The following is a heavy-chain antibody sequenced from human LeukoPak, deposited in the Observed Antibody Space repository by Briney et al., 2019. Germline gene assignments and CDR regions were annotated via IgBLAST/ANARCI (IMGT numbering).Heavy chain of an antibody. CDR2: ISAYNGNT. D-gene: IGHD4-11*01. V-gene: IGHV1-18*01. CDR1: GYTFTSYG. J-gene: IGHJ4*02. Sequence: GASVKVSCKASGYTFTSYGISWVRQAPGQGLEWMGWISAYNGNTNYAQKLQGRVTMTTDTSTSTAYMELRSLRSDDTAVYYCARDPSYSAISVYFDYWSQGTLVTVSS. CDR3: ARDPSYSAISVYFDY.